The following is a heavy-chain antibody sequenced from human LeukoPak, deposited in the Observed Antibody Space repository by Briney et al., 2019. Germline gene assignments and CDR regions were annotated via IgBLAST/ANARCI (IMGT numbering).Heavy chain of an antibody. J-gene: IGHJ4*02. Sequence: SETLSLTCAVYGGSFSGYYWSWIRQPPGKGLEWIGEINHSGSTNYNPSLKSRVAISVDTSKNQFSLKLSSVTAADTAVYYCARSTYDYVWGSYRQEVDYWGQGTLVTVSS. CDR1: GGSFSGYY. CDR3: ARSTYDYVWGSYRQEVDY. V-gene: IGHV4-34*01. D-gene: IGHD3-16*02. CDR2: INHSGST.